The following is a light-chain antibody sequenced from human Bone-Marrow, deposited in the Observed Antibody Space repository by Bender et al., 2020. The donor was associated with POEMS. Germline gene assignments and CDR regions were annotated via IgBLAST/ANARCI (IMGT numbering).Light chain of an antibody. J-gene: IGLJ3*02. Sequence: QSALTQPASMSGSPGQSITITCTGVSNNYVSWYQQQSGKPPKLLIYAVTNRPSGVSDRFSGSKSGNAASLTITGLHSEDEADYFCASYAGRIAVVFGGGTRLTVL. V-gene: IGLV2-14*01. CDR1: SNNY. CDR2: AVT. CDR3: ASYAGRIAVV.